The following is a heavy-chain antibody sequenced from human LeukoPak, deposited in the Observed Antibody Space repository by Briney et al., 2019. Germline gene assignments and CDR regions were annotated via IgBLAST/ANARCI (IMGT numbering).Heavy chain of an antibody. CDR2: FYHSGSP. CDR1: GDSVSSGGYS. D-gene: IGHD4-17*01. Sequence: SSQTLSLTCAVSGDSVSSGGYSWSWLRQPPGKGLEWIGYFYHSGSPYYNPSLKSRVTLSVDMSTNQFSLNLTSVTAADTAVYYCPRSTYGDFVLFDFWGQGILVTVSS. CDR3: PRSTYGDFVLFDF. J-gene: IGHJ4*02. V-gene: IGHV4-30-2*01.